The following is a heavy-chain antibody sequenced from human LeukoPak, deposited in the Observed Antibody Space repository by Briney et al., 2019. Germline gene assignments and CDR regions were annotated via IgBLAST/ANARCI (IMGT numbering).Heavy chain of an antibody. CDR3: SSQWLLRKYYFDY. V-gene: IGHV4-59*12. CDR1: GGSISSYY. CDR2: IYYSGST. J-gene: IGHJ4*02. D-gene: IGHD6-19*01. Sequence: SETLSLTCTVSGGSISSYYWSWIRQPPGKGLEWIGYIYYSGSTNYNPSLKSRVTISVDTSKNQFSLKLSSVTAADTAVYYCSSQWLLRKYYFDYWGQGTLVTVSS.